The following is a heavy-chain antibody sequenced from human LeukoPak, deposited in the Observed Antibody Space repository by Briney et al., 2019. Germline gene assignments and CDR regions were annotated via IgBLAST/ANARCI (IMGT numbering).Heavy chain of an antibody. CDR2: INHSGNS. V-gene: IGHV4-34*01. D-gene: IGHD6-19*01. Sequence: SETLSLTCAVYGGSFSGHYWSWVRQPPGKGLEWIGEINHSGNSNYNPALKSRFTISVDTSKNQFSLRLNSVTAVDTAVYYCARCPPLTSGWRGMDVWGKGTKVTVSS. CDR1: GGSFSGHY. J-gene: IGHJ6*04. CDR3: ARCPPLTSGWRGMDV.